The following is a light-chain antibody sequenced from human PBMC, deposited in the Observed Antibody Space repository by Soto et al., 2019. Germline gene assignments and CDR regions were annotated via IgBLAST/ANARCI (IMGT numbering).Light chain of an antibody. CDR3: QQYGSSRT. CDR2: GAS. J-gene: IGKJ1*01. V-gene: IGKV3-20*01. CDR1: QSVSSSY. Sequence: IVLTQSPGPLSLSPGERATLSCSSSQSVSSSYLAWYQQKPGQDPRLLIYGASSRATGIPDRFSGSGSGTDFTLTISRLEPEDFAVYYCQQYGSSRTFGKGTKVDIK.